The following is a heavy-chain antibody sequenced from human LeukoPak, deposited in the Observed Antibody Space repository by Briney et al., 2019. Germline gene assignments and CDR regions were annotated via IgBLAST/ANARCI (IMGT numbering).Heavy chain of an antibody. CDR1: GGSFSGYY. Sequence: SETLSLTCAVYGGSFSGYYWSWLRQPPGKGLEWIGEINHSGSTNYNPSLKSRVTISVDTSKNQFSLKLSSVTAADTAVYYCARSATVHEVGAGYYFDYWGQGTLVTVSS. J-gene: IGHJ4*02. CDR2: INHSGST. V-gene: IGHV4-34*01. D-gene: IGHD4-17*01. CDR3: ARSATVHEVGAGYYFDY.